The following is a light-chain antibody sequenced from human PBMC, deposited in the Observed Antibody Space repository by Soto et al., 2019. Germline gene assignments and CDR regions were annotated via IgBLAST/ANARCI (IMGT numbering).Light chain of an antibody. CDR1: QSISTY. CDR3: QQTYTSPWT. J-gene: IGKJ1*01. CDR2: AAS. V-gene: IGKV1-39*01. Sequence: DIQMTQSPSSLSASVGDRVTITCRASQSISTYLNWYQQKPGKAPELLIYAASILQSGVPSRFSGSGSGTDFTLTVSSLRPEDFAIYYCQQTYTSPWTFGQGTKVDIK.